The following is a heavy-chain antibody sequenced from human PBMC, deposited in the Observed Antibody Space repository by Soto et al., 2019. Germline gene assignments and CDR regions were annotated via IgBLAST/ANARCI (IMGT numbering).Heavy chain of an antibody. Sequence: EVQLVESGGGLVQPGGSLKLSCAASGFTFSGSAMHWVRQASGKGLEWVGRIRSKANSYATAYAASVKGRFTISRDDSKNTAYRQMNSLKTEDTAVYYCTRLETLVPAAMRHYYYYGMDVWGQGTTVTVSS. CDR2: IRSKANSYAT. V-gene: IGHV3-73*01. CDR3: TRLETLVPAAMRHYYYYGMDV. J-gene: IGHJ6*02. CDR1: GFTFSGSA. D-gene: IGHD2-2*01.